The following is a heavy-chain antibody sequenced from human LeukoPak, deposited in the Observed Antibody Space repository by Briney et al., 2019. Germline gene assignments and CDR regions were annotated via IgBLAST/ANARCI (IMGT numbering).Heavy chain of an antibody. CDR2: ISYDGSNK. CDR1: GFTFSSYG. Sequence: GGSLRLSCAASGFTFSSYGMYWVRQAPGKGLEWVAVISYDGSNKYYVDSVKGRFTISRDNSKNTLYLQMSSLRAEDTAVYYCTRGTNDYGGIERKKPFDYWGQGTLVTVSS. J-gene: IGHJ4*02. V-gene: IGHV3-30-3*01. CDR3: TRGTNDYGGIERKKPFDY. D-gene: IGHD4-23*01.